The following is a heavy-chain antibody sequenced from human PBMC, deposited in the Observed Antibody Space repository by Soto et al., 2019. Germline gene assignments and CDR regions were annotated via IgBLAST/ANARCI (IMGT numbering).Heavy chain of an antibody. J-gene: IGHJ3*02. CDR2: INPNSGGT. V-gene: IGHV1-2*02. CDR3: ARDIYKGTKGPEDAFDI. D-gene: IGHD1-1*01. CDR1: GYTFTGYY. Sequence: ASVKVSCKASGYTFTGYYMHWVRQAPGQGLEWMGWINPNSGGTNYAQKFQGRVTMTRDTSISTAYMELSRLRSDDTAVYYCARDIYKGTKGPEDAFDIWGQRTMVTVSS.